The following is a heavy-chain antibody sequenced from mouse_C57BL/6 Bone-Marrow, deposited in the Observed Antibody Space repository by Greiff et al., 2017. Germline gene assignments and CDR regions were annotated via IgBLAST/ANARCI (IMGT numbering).Heavy chain of an antibody. V-gene: IGHV1-82*01. CDR2: IYPGDGDT. CDR3: ARGGYDAWFAY. Sequence: QVQLQQSGPELVKPGASVKISCKASGYAFSSSWMNWVKQRPGKGLEWIGRIYPGDGDTNYNGKFKGKATLTADKSSSTAYMPLSSLTSEDSAVYFCARGGYDAWFAYWGQGTLVTVSA. CDR1: GYAFSSSW. D-gene: IGHD2-2*01. J-gene: IGHJ3*01.